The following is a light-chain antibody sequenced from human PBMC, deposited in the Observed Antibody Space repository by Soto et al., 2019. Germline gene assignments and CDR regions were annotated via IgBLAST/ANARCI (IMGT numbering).Light chain of an antibody. CDR3: QQYGSSPPT. Sequence: AIRMTQSPSSLSASTGDRVTIPCRASQGISSYLAWYQQKPGKAPKLLIYAASTLQSGVPSRFSGSGSGTDFTLTISCLQSEDFAVYYCQQYGSSPPTFGQGTKVDIK. CDR2: AAS. V-gene: IGKV1-8*01. J-gene: IGKJ1*01. CDR1: QGISSY.